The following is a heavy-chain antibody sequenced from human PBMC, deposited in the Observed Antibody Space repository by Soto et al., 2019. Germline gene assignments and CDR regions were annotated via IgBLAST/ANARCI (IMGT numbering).Heavy chain of an antibody. V-gene: IGHV4-30-4*01. CDR2: IYYSGST. J-gene: IGHJ6*02. CDR1: GGSISSGDYY. Sequence: SETLSLTCTVSGGSISSGDYYWSWIRQPPGKGLEWIGYIYYSGSTYYNPSLKSRVTISVDTSKNQFSLKLSSVTAADTAVYYCARVLGVRGSRQNYYYYRMDVWGQGTTVTVSS. CDR3: ARVLGVRGSRQNYYYYRMDV. D-gene: IGHD3-16*01.